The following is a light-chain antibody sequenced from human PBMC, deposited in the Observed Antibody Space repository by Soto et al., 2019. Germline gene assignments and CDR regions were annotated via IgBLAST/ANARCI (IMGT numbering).Light chain of an antibody. Sequence: EIVLTQSPGTLSLSPGERATLSCRASQSISSSYLAWYQQKPGQAPRLLIYGASSRATGIPDTFSGSGSGKDFPLTISRLEPEDFAVYYCHQYGGSPWTFGQGTKLEIK. CDR1: QSISSSY. J-gene: IGKJ2*01. CDR2: GAS. CDR3: HQYGGSPWT. V-gene: IGKV3-20*01.